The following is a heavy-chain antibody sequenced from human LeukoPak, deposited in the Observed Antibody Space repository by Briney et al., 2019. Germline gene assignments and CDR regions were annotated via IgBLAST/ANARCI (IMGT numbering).Heavy chain of an antibody. CDR1: GGTFSSYA. CDR2: IIPIFGTA. Sequence: SVKVSCTASGGTFSSYAISWVRQAPGQGLEWMGGIIPIFGTANYAQKFQGRVTITADESTSTAYMELSSLRSEDTAVYYCARGKDSVYYYDSSGYPYYLDYWGQGTLVTVSS. V-gene: IGHV1-69*13. J-gene: IGHJ4*02. D-gene: IGHD3-22*01. CDR3: ARGKDSVYYYDSSGYPYYLDY.